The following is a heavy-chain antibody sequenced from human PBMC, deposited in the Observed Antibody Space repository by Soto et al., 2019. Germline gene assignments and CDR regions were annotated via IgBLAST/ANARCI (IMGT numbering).Heavy chain of an antibody. CDR2: IYYSGST. CDR3: ARGPPPSGYFDY. V-gene: IGHV4-30-4*01. J-gene: IGHJ4*02. D-gene: IGHD2-15*01. CDR1: GGSISSGDYY. Sequence: NPSETLSLTCTVSGGSISSGDYYWSWIRQPPGKGLEWIGYIYYSGSTYYNPSLKSRVTISVDTSKNQFSLKLSSVTAADTAVYYCARGPPPSGYFDYWGQGTLVTVS.